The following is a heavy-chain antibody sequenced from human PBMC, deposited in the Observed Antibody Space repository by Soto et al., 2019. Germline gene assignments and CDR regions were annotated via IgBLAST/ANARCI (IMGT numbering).Heavy chain of an antibody. D-gene: IGHD3-9*01. CDR2: IKQDGSEK. J-gene: IGHJ4*02. CDR3: AIGGGDYNYLDY. V-gene: IGHV3-7*01. CDR1: GFTFSSYW. Sequence: PGGSLRLSCAASGFTFSSYWMSWVRQAPGKGLEWVANIKQDGSEKYYVDSVKGRFTISRDNAKNSLYLQMTSLRAEDKAVYYCAIGGGDYNYLDYWGQGILVTVSS.